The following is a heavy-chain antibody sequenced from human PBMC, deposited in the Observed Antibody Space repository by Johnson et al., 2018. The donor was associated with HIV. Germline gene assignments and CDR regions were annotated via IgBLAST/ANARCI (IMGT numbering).Heavy chain of an antibody. CDR1: GFTFSSYG. J-gene: IGHJ3*02. V-gene: IGHV3-30*03. D-gene: IGHD1-1*01. CDR3: ARREVVFGSYDNWDAFDI. Sequence: QMQLVESGGGVVQPGRSLRLSCAASGFTFSSYGMHWVRQAPGKGLEWVALISYDGNNKSSADSVKGRFTISRDNSRNTLFLQMNSLRAEDTDVYYCARREVVFGSYDNWDAFDIWGQGTMVTVSS. CDR2: ISYDGNNK.